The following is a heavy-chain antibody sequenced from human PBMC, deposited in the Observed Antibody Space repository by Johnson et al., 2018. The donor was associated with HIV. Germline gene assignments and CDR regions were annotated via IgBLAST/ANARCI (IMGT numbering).Heavy chain of an antibody. V-gene: IGHV3-11*04. CDR1: GFIFSDYY. Sequence: VQLVESGGGFVKPGGSLRLSCAASGFIFSDYYMSWIRQAPGKGLEWVSYISSSGSTIYYADSVKGRFTISRDNAKNSLYLQMNSLRAEDTAVYYCARVRYYDILTGYRKAYDAFDIWGQGTMVTVSS. D-gene: IGHD3-9*01. J-gene: IGHJ3*02. CDR3: ARVRYYDILTGYRKAYDAFDI. CDR2: ISSSGSTI.